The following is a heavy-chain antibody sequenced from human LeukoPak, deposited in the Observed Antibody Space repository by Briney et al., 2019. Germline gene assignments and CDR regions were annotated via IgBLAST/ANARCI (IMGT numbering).Heavy chain of an antibody. Sequence: SETLPLTCTVSGGSISSYYWSWIRQPPGKGLEWIGYIYYRGSTNYNPSLKSRVTISVDTSKNQFSLKLSSVTAADTAVYYCARRRDSSGYVDYWGQGTLVTVSS. J-gene: IGHJ4*02. CDR1: GGSISSYY. CDR2: IYYRGST. CDR3: ARRRDSSGYVDY. D-gene: IGHD3-22*01. V-gene: IGHV4-59*08.